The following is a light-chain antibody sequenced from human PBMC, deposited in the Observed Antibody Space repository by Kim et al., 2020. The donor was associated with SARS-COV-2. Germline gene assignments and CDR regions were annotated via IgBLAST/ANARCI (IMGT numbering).Light chain of an antibody. V-gene: IGLV1-44*01. CDR2: SDT. Sequence: GQRVTISCSGSRYNIGDNSVNWYQQLAGAAPKLLIYSDTERPSRVPDRFSGSKSGTTASLAISGLQSEDEGDYHCASWDDNLSSPVFGGGTQLTVL. CDR3: ASWDDNLSSPV. J-gene: IGLJ3*02. CDR1: RYNIGDNS.